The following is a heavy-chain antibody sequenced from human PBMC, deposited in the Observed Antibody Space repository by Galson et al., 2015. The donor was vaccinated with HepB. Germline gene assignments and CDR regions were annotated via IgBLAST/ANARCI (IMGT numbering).Heavy chain of an antibody. CDR1: GFTFSSYW. D-gene: IGHD1-26*01. Sequence: SLRLSCAASGFTFSSYWMSWVRQAPGKGLEWVANIKQDGSEKYYVDSVKGRFTISRDNAKNSLYLQMNSLRAEDTAVYYRARVVIGWELLGADAFDIWGQGTMVTVSS. CDR2: IKQDGSEK. V-gene: IGHV3-7*01. CDR3: ARVVIGWELLGADAFDI. J-gene: IGHJ3*02.